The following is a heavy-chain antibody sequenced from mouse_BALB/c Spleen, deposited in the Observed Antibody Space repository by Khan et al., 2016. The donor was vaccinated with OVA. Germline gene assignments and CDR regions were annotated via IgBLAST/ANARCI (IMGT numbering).Heavy chain of an antibody. CDR2: INPTSGYT. Sequence: VQLQESEAELAKPGASVKMSCKTSGYTFTTYWMHWVKPSPGQGLEWIGYINPTSGYTDYNEKFKDRATLSADKSSSTAYMQLSSLTSEDAAVDYCTRDRIDYWGQGTTLTVSS. CDR3: TRDRIDY. V-gene: IGHV1-7*01. J-gene: IGHJ2*01. CDR1: GYTFTTYW.